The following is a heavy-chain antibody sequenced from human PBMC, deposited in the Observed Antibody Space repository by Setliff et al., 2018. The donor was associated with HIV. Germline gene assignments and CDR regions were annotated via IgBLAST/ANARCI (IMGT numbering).Heavy chain of an antibody. V-gene: IGHV7-4-1*02. CDR2: INTNTGNT. D-gene: IGHD3-10*01. J-gene: IGHJ3*02. CDR3: ARDIGSRGGAFDM. CDR1: GYRFTMYS. Sequence: ASVKVSCKASGYRFTMYSMNWVRRAPGQGLEWMGWINTNTGNTMYAQGFTGRLVFSLDTSVSTAFLQITSLKAEDTAVYYCARDIGSRGGAFDMWGQGTRVTVSS.